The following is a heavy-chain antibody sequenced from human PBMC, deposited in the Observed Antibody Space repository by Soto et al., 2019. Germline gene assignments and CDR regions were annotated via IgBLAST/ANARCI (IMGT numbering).Heavy chain of an antibody. D-gene: IGHD3-22*01. V-gene: IGHV3-33*06. CDR1: GFAFSYHG. Sequence: QVQLVESGGGVVQPGTSLRLSCAASGFAFSYHGIHWVRQAPGKGLEWVAVTWSGGRGEYYADSVRGRFTISRDNSKTTGYLQMNSLRVEDTAVYYCAKDDDTSSHYSLLDFRGQGTPVTVSS. CDR2: TWSGGRGE. J-gene: IGHJ4*02. CDR3: AKDDDTSSHYSLLDF.